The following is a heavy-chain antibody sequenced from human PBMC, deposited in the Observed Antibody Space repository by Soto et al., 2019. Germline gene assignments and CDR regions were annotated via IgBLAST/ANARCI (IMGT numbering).Heavy chain of an antibody. J-gene: IGHJ5*02. CDR3: ARERPDGARLDP. Sequence: SLTCTVSGGSISSGDYYWSWIRQPPGKGLEWIGYIYHSGSTYYNPSLKSRVTISVDTSKNQFSLKLSSVTAADTAVYYCARERPDGARLDPWGQGTLVTSPQ. CDR1: GGSISSGDYY. D-gene: IGHD6-6*01. V-gene: IGHV4-30-4*01. CDR2: IYHSGST.